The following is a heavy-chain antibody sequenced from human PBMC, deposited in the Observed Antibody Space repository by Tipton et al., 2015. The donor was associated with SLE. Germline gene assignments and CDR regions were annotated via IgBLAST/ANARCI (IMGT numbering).Heavy chain of an antibody. CDR1: GGSISSINYC. Sequence: GLVKPSETLSLTCTVSGGSISSINYCWGWIRQPPGKGLEWIGSICDSGFTYYRPSLKSRVTVSLDTSKNHFSLRLSSVTAADTAMYYCASVYGGGYADCWGQGTLVTVSS. CDR2: ICDSGFT. V-gene: IGHV4-39*07. J-gene: IGHJ4*02. D-gene: IGHD4-23*01. CDR3: ASVYGGGYADC.